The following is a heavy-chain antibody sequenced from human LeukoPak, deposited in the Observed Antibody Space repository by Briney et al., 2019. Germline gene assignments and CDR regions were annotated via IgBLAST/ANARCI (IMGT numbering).Heavy chain of an antibody. V-gene: IGHV1-46*01. CDR3: ARVGGGRYCSSTSCYMRGWFDP. CDR2: INPSGGST. J-gene: IGHJ5*02. Sequence: ASVKVSCKASGYTFTSYFMHWVRQAPGQGLEWMGIINPSGGSTNYAQKFQGRVTMTRDTSTSTVYMDLRRLRSEDTAVYYCARVGGGRYCSSTSCYMRGWFDPWGQGTLVTVSS. CDR1: GYTFTSYF. D-gene: IGHD2-2*02.